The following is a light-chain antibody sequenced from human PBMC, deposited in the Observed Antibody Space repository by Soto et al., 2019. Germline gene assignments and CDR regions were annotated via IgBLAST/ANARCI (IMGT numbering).Light chain of an antibody. J-gene: IGKJ5*01. CDR1: QSVSSSY. V-gene: IGKV3-20*01. CDR3: QQYGSSHT. CDR2: GTS. Sequence: EIVLTQSPCTLSLSPGERAILSCSASQSVSSSYLAWYQQKPGRAPRLLIYGTSSRATGIPDRFSGSGAGAYFNLTISRLEPADFGVYYCQQYGSSHTFGQGTRLEIK.